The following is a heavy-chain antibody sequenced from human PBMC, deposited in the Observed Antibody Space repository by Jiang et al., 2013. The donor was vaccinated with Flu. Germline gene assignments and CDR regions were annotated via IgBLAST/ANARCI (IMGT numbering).Heavy chain of an antibody. Sequence: LLKPSETLSLTCTVSGGSISSYYWSWIRQPAGKGLEWIGRIYTSGSTNYNPSLKSRVTMSVDTSKNQFSLKLSSVTAADTAVYYCARVVRDSSSSGTRKDYYYYMDVWGKGTTVTVSS. J-gene: IGHJ6*03. V-gene: IGHV4-4*07. D-gene: IGHD6-6*01. CDR3: ARVVRDSSSSGTRKDYYYYMDV. CDR1: GGSISSYY. CDR2: IYTSGST.